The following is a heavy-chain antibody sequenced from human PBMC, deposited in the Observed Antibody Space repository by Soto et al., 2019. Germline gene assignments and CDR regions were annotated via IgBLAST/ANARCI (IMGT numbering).Heavy chain of an antibody. CDR3: ASSDYYGPGAMDV. CDR1: GYTFTSYA. Sequence: ASVKVSCKASGYTFTSYAMHWVRQAPGQRLEWMGWINAGNGSTKYSQKFQGRVTITRDTSASTAYMELSSLRSEDTAVYYCASSDYYGPGAMDVWGKGTTVTVSS. D-gene: IGHD3-10*01. V-gene: IGHV1-3*01. J-gene: IGHJ6*03. CDR2: INAGNGST.